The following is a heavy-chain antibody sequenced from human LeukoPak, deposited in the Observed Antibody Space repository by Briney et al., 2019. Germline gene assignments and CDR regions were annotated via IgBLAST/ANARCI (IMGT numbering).Heavy chain of an antibody. V-gene: IGHV4-39*07. CDR2: IYYSGST. J-gene: IGHJ4*02. CDR1: GGSISSSSYS. Sequence: SETLSLTCTVSGGSISSSSYSWDWIRQPPGKGLEWIGSIYYSGSTYYNPSLKSRVTTSVDTSKNQFSLKLSSVTAADTAVYYCARYRWSYHDYWGQGTLVTVSS. D-gene: IGHD1-26*01. CDR3: ARYRWSYHDY.